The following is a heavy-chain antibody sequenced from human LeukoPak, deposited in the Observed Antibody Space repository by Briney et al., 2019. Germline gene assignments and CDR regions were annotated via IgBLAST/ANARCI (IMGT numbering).Heavy chain of an antibody. V-gene: IGHV3-74*01. CDR2: VNGPGDWT. CDR1: GFTISSHW. J-gene: IGHJ3*01. Sequence: GGSLRLSCAASGFTISSHWLHWVRQAPGGGLVWVSRVNGPGDWTHYADSVRGRFIISRDNAENTISLQMNNLRAEDTAVYFCAREVFEGQRQSDAFDVWGQGTMVTVSS. CDR3: AREVFEGQRQSDAFDV. D-gene: IGHD6-25*01.